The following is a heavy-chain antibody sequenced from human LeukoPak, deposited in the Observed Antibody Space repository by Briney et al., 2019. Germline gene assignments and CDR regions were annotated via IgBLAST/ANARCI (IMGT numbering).Heavy chain of an antibody. CDR1: GYTFTGYY. Sequence: ASVKVSCKASGYTFTGYYMHWVRQAPGQGLEWMGWINPNSGGTNYAQKFQGRVTMTRDTSISTAYMELSRLRSDDTAVYYCAYYYGSGSYYYFDYWGQGTLVTVSS. D-gene: IGHD3-10*01. V-gene: IGHV1-2*02. CDR3: AYYYGSGSYYYFDY. CDR2: INPNSGGT. J-gene: IGHJ4*02.